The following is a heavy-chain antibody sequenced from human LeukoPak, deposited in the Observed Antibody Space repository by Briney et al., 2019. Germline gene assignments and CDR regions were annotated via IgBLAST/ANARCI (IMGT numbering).Heavy chain of an antibody. Sequence: ASVKVSCKASGYTFTGYYMHWVRQAPGQGLEWMGWINPNSGGTNYAQKFQGRVTMTRDTSISTAYMELSSLRSEDTAVYYCARLEVRGGEDYWGQGTLVTVSS. CDR2: INPNSGGT. CDR3: ARLEVRGGEDY. D-gene: IGHD3-10*01. CDR1: GYTFTGYY. V-gene: IGHV1-2*02. J-gene: IGHJ4*02.